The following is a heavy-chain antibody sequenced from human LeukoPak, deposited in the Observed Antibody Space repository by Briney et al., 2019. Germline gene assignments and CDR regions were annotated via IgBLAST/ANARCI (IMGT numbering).Heavy chain of an antibody. D-gene: IGHD3-22*01. Sequence: GGSLRLSCVASGYTFSSYSINWVRQAPGKGLEWVSSISVRSNYIYYADSVRGRFSISRDDARDSLYLQMNSLRAEDTAVYYCVRLRRNSDTSGFYYYYDFWGEGTLVTVSP. CDR2: ISVRSNYI. V-gene: IGHV3-21*01. CDR1: GYTFSSYS. CDR3: VRLRRNSDTSGFYYYYDF. J-gene: IGHJ4*02.